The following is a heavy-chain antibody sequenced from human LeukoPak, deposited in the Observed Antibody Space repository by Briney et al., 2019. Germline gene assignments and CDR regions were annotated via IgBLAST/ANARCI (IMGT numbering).Heavy chain of an antibody. CDR1: GFTFSSYE. CDR2: ISSRGSTI. CDR3: ARAKRDGYNSFDY. V-gene: IGHV3-48*03. J-gene: IGHJ4*02. D-gene: IGHD5-24*01. Sequence: GGSLRLSCAASGFTFSSYEMNWVRQAPGKGLEWVSYISSRGSTIYYADSVKGRFTISRDNAKDSLYLQMNSLRAEDTAVYYCARAKRDGYNSFDYWGQGTLVTVSS.